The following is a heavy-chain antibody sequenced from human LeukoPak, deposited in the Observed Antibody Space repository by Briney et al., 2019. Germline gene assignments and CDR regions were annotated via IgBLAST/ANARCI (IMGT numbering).Heavy chain of an antibody. D-gene: IGHD6-13*01. V-gene: IGHV3-23*01. CDR3: AKSLADSSSWPKSDY. CDR2: ISGSGGST. CDR1: GFTFSSYA. Sequence: PGGSLRLYCAASGFTFSSYAMGWVRQAPGKGLEWVSAISGSGGSTYYADPVKGRFTISRDNSKNTLYLQMNSLRAEDTAVYYCAKSLADSSSWPKSDYWGQGTLVTVSS. J-gene: IGHJ4*02.